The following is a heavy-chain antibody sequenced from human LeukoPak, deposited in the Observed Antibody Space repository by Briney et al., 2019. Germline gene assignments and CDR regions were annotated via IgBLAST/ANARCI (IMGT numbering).Heavy chain of an antibody. CDR1: EFPFTNAW. Sequence: PGGSLRLSCVVSEFPFTNAWMSWVRQAPGKGLEWVGRIKSRTDGGTIDYGAPVKGRFTISRDDSKNTLYLQMNSLKTEDTAVYYCARDPSGNLYFDYWGQGALVTVSS. CDR3: ARDPSGNLYFDY. V-gene: IGHV3-15*01. D-gene: IGHD6-19*01. CDR2: IKSRTDGGTI. J-gene: IGHJ4*02.